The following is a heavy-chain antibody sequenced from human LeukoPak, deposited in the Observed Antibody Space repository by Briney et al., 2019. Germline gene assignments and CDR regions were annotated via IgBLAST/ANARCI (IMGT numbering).Heavy chain of an antibody. J-gene: IGHJ4*02. CDR2: IIPIFGTA. D-gene: IGHD5-12*01. V-gene: IGHV1-69*05. CDR1: GGTFSSYA. Sequence: SVKVSCKASGGTFSSYAISWVRPAPGQGLEWMGGIIPIFGTANYAQRFQGRVTITTDESTSTAYMELSSLRSEDTAVYYCAREGGYSGYVFDYWGQGTLVTVSS. CDR3: AREGGYSGYVFDY.